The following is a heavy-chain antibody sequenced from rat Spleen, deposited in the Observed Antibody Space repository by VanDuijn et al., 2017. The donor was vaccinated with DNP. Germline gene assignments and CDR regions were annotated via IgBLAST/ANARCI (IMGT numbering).Heavy chain of an antibody. Sequence: EVQLVESGGGLVQPGRSLKLSCAASGFTFNKYWMTWIRQVPGKGLEWVAAITSSGGSTYYRDSVKGRFTISRDNANRTLYLQMDSLRSEDTATYYCARHGWGYYFDYWGQGVMVTVSS. CDR2: ITSSGGST. D-gene: IGHD1-7*01. J-gene: IGHJ2*01. V-gene: IGHV5-31*01. CDR3: ARHGWGYYFDY. CDR1: GFTFNKYW.